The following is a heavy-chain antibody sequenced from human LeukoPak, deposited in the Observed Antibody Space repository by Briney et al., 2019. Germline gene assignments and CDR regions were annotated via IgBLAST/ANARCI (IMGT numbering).Heavy chain of an antibody. D-gene: IGHD6-13*01. Sequence: ASVKVSCKASGYTFTSYGISWVRQAPGQGLEWMGWISAYNGNTNYAQKLQGRVTMTTDTSTSTAYMELRSLRSDDTAVYYCARDPISPRRIAAAGTFFDYWGQGALVTVSS. J-gene: IGHJ4*02. CDR2: ISAYNGNT. CDR3: ARDPISPRRIAAAGTFFDY. CDR1: GYTFTSYG. V-gene: IGHV1-18*01.